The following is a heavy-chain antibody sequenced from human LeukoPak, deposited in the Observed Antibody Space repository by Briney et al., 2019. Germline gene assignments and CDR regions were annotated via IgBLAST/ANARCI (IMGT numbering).Heavy chain of an antibody. Sequence: GGSLRLSCAASGFTFSTYSMSWVRQAPGKGLEWVSSISSSSSYIYYADSLKGRFTISRDNAQNSLYLQMNSLRAEDTAVYFCARATAAAGGTLDYWGQGTLVTVSP. CDR1: GFTFSTYS. CDR2: ISSSSSYI. V-gene: IGHV3-21*01. CDR3: ARATAAAGGTLDY. J-gene: IGHJ4*02. D-gene: IGHD6-13*01.